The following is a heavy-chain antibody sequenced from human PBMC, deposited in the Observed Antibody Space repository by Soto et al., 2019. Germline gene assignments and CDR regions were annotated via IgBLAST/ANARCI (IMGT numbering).Heavy chain of an antibody. D-gene: IGHD5-12*01. J-gene: IGHJ4*02. Sequence: SQTLSLTCVISGDSVSIYSGAWNWIRQSPSRGLEWLGRTYYRSKWYYDYAESVKSRIIISVDTSKNQFSLQLNSVTPEDAAVYYCATDPGYTLDYWGKGTQVTVSS. CDR3: ATDPGYTLDY. CDR1: GDSVSIYSGA. CDR2: TYYRSKWYY. V-gene: IGHV6-1*01.